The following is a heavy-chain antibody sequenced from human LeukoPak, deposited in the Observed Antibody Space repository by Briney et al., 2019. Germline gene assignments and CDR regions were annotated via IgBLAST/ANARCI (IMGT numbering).Heavy chain of an antibody. CDR1: GFTSSSHW. V-gene: IGHV3-23*01. J-gene: IGHJ4*02. CDR3: ARDVEWLFAFDY. CDR2: ITGSGGST. Sequence: PGGSLRLSCAASGFTSSSHWMGWVRQAPGKGLEWVSSITGSGGSTYYADSVKGRFTISRDNSKNTQYLEMKSLRAEDTAVYYCARDVEWLFAFDYWGQGTLVTVSS. D-gene: IGHD3-3*01.